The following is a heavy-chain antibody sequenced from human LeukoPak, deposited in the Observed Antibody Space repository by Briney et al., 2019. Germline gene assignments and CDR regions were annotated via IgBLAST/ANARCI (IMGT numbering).Heavy chain of an antibody. CDR1: GGTFSSYA. V-gene: IGHV1-69*06. D-gene: IGHD1-1*01. Sequence: SVKVSCKASGGTFSSYAISWVRQAPGQGLEWMGGIIPIFGTANYAQKFQGRVTITADKSTSTAYMELSSLRSEDTAVYYCARDSVGTTGSDWFDPWGQGTLVTVSS. CDR3: ARDSVGTTGSDWFDP. J-gene: IGHJ5*02. CDR2: IIPIFGTA.